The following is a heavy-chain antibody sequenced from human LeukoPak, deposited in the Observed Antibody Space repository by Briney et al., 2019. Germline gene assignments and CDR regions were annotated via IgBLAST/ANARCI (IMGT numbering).Heavy chain of an antibody. J-gene: IGHJ6*03. CDR3: ARSSSTWYYYMDV. V-gene: IGHV3-11*01. D-gene: IGHD6-6*01. Sequence: GGSLRLSCAASGFTFSDYYMSWIRQAPGKGLEWVSYISDSGSTIYYADSVKGRFTISRDNSKNTLYLQMNSLRAEDTAVYYCARSSSTWYYYMDVWGKGTTVTVSS. CDR1: GFTFSDYY. CDR2: ISDSGSTI.